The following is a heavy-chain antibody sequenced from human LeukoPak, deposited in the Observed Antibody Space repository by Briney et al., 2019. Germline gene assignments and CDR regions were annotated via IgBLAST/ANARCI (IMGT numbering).Heavy chain of an antibody. CDR2: INTDGSST. Sequence: GGSLRLSCAASRFTLSSYWMHWVRHAPGKGLVWVSRINTDGSSTNYADSVKGRLTISRDNAMNTLYLQMNNLRAEDTAVYYCASRTGVYWGQGTLVSVSS. D-gene: IGHD1-14*01. CDR1: RFTLSSYW. CDR3: ASRTGVY. J-gene: IGHJ4*02. V-gene: IGHV3-74*01.